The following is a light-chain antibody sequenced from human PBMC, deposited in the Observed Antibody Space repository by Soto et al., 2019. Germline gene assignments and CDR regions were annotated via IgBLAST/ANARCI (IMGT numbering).Light chain of an antibody. CDR1: RSNIGVNT. J-gene: IGLJ3*02. Sequence: QPVLTQPPSASGTPGQRVTISCSGSRSNIGVNTVNWYQQLPGTAPKLFIYTNNQRPSGVPARFSGSKSGTSASLAISGLQSEDEADYYCAAWDDSLNGWVFGGGTKLTVL. CDR3: AAWDDSLNGWV. CDR2: TNN. V-gene: IGLV1-44*01.